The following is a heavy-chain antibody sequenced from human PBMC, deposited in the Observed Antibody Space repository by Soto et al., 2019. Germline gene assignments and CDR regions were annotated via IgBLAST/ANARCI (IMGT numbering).Heavy chain of an antibody. Sequence: GGSLRLSCAASGFTFSSYAMSWVRQAPGKGLEWVSSISSSSSYIYYADSVKGLFTISRDNAKNSLYLQMNSLRAEDTAVYYCARADLWFGEPMYYYYYMDVWGKGTTVTVSS. V-gene: IGHV3-21*01. CDR2: ISSSSSYI. CDR3: ARADLWFGEPMYYYYYMDV. D-gene: IGHD3-10*01. CDR1: GFTFSSYA. J-gene: IGHJ6*03.